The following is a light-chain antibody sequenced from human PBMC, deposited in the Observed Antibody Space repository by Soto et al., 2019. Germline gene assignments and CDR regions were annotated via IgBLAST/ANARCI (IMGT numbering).Light chain of an antibody. Sequence: EVVLTLSPGTLSLSPGATATLSCRASQSVSSNYLAWFQQKPGQAPRLLIYGASNRATGIPDRFSGSGSGTDFTLTISRLEPEDFAVYYCHQYGKSPIYTFGPGTKVDFK. J-gene: IGKJ3*01. V-gene: IGKV3-20*01. CDR2: GAS. CDR1: QSVSSNY. CDR3: HQYGKSPIYT.